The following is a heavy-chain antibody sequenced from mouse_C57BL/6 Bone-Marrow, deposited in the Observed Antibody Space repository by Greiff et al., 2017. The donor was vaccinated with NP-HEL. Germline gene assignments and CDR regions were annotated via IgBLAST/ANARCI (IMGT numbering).Heavy chain of an antibody. J-gene: IGHJ2*01. CDR1: GYTFTSYG. CDR3: ARGRPLIVYSD. CDR2: IYPRSGNT. D-gene: IGHD1-1*01. V-gene: IGHV1-81*01. Sequence: LVESGAELARPGASVKLSCKASGYTFTSYGISWVKQRTGQGLEWIGEIYPRSGNTYYNEKFKGKATLTADKSSSTAYMELRSLTSEDSAVYFCARGRPLIVYSDWGQGTTLTVSS.